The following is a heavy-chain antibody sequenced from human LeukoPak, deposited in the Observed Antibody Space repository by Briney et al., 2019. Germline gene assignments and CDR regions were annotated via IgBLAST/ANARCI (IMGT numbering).Heavy chain of an antibody. Sequence: PGGSLRLSCAASGFTFSGYSMNWVRQAPGKGLEWVSYIIRSSSTIYYADSVKGRFTISRDNAKNSLYLQMNSLRAEDTAVYYCARDRYTRRYFDYWGQGTLVTVSS. J-gene: IGHJ4*02. V-gene: IGHV3-48*01. CDR3: ARDRYTRRYFDY. D-gene: IGHD6-13*01. CDR1: GFTFSGYS. CDR2: IIRSSSTI.